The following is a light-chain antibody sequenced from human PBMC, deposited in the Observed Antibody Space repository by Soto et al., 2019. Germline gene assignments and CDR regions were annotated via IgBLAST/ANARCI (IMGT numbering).Light chain of an antibody. CDR1: QGIRHD. V-gene: IGKV1-17*01. Sequence: DTQMTQSPSSLSASVGDRVTITCRASQGIRHDLGWYQQKPGKAPKRLIYAASSLQSGVPSRFSGSGSGTECTLTISSLQPEDFATYYCLQHNSYPITLGQGTRLEIK. CDR2: AAS. CDR3: LQHNSYPIT. J-gene: IGKJ5*01.